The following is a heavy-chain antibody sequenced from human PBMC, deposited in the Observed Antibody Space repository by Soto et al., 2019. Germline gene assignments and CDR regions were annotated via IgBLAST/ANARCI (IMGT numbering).Heavy chain of an antibody. CDR1: GGTFSSYA. CDR2: IIPIFGTA. D-gene: IGHD3-22*01. Sequence: SVKVSCKASGGTFSSYAISWVRQAPGQGLEWMGGIIPIFGTANYAQKFQGRVTITADESTSTAYMELSSLRSEDTAVYYCARDTLRITMIVVVPDAFDIWGQGTMVT. V-gene: IGHV1-69*13. CDR3: ARDTLRITMIVVVPDAFDI. J-gene: IGHJ3*02.